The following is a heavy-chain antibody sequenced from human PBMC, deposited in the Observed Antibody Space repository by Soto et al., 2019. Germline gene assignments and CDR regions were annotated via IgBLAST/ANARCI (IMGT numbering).Heavy chain of an antibody. D-gene: IGHD2-21*02. V-gene: IGHV3-23*01. CDR2: ISGNSGKT. J-gene: IGHJ4*02. Sequence: EVQLLESGGGFVQPGGSLRLSCTASGVGLSTYAISLVRQAPGKGLEWVSVISGNSGKTDYADSVEGRFSISRDKSENTVYLQMNRLRAEDTAVYYCALPSCGGDCYSPFDYWGQGTLVTVSS. CDR3: ALPSCGGDCYSPFDY. CDR1: GVGLSTYA.